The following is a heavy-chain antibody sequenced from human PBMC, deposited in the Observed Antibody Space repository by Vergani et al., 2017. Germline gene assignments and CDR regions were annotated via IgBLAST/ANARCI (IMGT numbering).Heavy chain of an antibody. J-gene: IGHJ4*02. CDR2: LSYDGSYK. D-gene: IGHD2-2*01. V-gene: IGHV3-30*18. CDR3: AKVPGSTKTYFDY. CDR1: GFTFSTFD. Sequence: QVQLVESGGGVVQPGRSLRLSCAASGFTFSTFDMHWVRQAPGKGLEWVAVLSYDGSYKYYADSVKDRFTISRDNSKNTLYLQMNSLRAEDTAVYYCAKVPGSTKTYFDYWGQGTLVTVSS.